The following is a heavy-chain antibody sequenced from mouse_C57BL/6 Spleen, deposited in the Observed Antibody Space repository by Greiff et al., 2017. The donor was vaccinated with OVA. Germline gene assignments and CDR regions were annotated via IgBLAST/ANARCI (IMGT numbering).Heavy chain of an antibody. CDR3: ARADYGNQYYFDY. V-gene: IGHV1-26*01. J-gene: IGHJ2*01. CDR2: INPNNGGT. D-gene: IGHD2-1*01. Sequence: VQLQQSGPELVKPGASVKISCKASGYTFTDYYMNWVKQSHGKSLEWIGDINPNNGGTSYNQKFKGKATLTVDKSSSTAYMELRSLTSEDSAVYYCARADYGNQYYFDYWGQGTTLTVSS. CDR1: GYTFTDYY.